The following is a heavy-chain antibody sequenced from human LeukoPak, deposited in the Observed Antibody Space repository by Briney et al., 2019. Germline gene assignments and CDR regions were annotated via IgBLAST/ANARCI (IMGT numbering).Heavy chain of an antibody. J-gene: IGHJ4*02. CDR2: INHSGST. Sequence: PSETLSLTCAVYGGSFSGYYWSWIRQPPGKGLEWIGEINHSGSTNYNPSLKSRVTISVDTSKNQFSLELSSVTAADTAVYYCARGWYSSSWYRSWGQGTLVTVSS. D-gene: IGHD6-13*01. CDR3: ARGWYSSSWYRS. V-gene: IGHV4-34*01. CDR1: GGSFSGYY.